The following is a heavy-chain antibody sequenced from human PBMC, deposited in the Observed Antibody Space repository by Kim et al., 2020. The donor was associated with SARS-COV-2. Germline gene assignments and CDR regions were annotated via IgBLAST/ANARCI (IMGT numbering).Heavy chain of an antibody. D-gene: IGHD3-10*01. J-gene: IGHJ6*02. V-gene: IGHV3-9*01. CDR2: I. CDR3: TKDVLPGGPDV. Sequence: IRYADSAKGRVTSSIDSAKNSLYLQMNSLRPEDTALYYCTKDVLPGGPDVWGQGTAVIVSS.